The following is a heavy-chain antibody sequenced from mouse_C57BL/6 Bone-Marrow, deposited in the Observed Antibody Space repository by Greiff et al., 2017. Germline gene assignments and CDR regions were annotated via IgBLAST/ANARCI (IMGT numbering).Heavy chain of an antibody. D-gene: IGHD4-1*01. CDR2: INPNNGGT. V-gene: IGHV1-26*01. CDR1: GYTFTDYY. CDR3: ARRWDRAY. Sequence: EVQLQQSGPELVKPGASVKISCKASGYTFTDYYMNWVKQSHGKSLEWIGDINPNNGGTSYNQKFKGKATLTVDTSSSTAYMELRSLTSEDSAVYYCARRWDRAYWGQGTLVTVTA. J-gene: IGHJ3*01.